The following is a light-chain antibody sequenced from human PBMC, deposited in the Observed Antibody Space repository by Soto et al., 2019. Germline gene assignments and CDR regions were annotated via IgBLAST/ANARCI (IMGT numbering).Light chain of an antibody. CDR2: HNS. Sequence: QSVLTQPPSVSGAPGQRVTISCTGSSSNIGAGYDVHWYQQLPGTAPKLLIYHNSNRPSGVPDLFSGSKSGTSASLAITGLQAEDEADYYCQSYDSSLSGSRVFGTGTKVTVL. CDR1: SSNIGAGYD. CDR3: QSYDSSLSGSRV. J-gene: IGLJ1*01. V-gene: IGLV1-40*01.